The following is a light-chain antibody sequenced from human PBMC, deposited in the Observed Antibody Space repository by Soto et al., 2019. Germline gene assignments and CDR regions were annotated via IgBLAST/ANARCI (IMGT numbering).Light chain of an antibody. J-gene: IGKJ5*01. V-gene: IGKV3-20*01. CDR3: QQYDNSPIT. Sequence: EIVLTQSPGILSLSPGERASLSCGASQSISSSFLAWYQQKPGQAPRLLIYGASSRATGIPDRFSGTGSETEFTLTISRLEPEDFAVYYCQQYDNSPITFGQGIRLEIK. CDR1: QSISSSF. CDR2: GAS.